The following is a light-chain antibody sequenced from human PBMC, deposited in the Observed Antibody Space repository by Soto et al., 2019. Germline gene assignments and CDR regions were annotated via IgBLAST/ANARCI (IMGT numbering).Light chain of an antibody. CDR1: QSISSW. J-gene: IGKJ5*01. Sequence: DIQMTQSPSALSASVGDRVTITCRASQSISSWLAWYQQKPGKAPKLLIYDASSLESGVPSRFSGSGSGTEFTLTISSLQPDDFATYYCQQLNSFPITFGQGTLLEIK. CDR3: QQLNSFPIT. CDR2: DAS. V-gene: IGKV1-5*01.